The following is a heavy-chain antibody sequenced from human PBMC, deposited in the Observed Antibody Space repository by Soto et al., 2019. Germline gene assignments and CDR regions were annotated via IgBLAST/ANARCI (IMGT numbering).Heavy chain of an antibody. CDR1: GYTFTSYP. CDR3: ARAGYTYGSPYHGKHV. J-gene: IGHJ6*02. D-gene: IGHD5-18*01. CDR2: LDAGNGNT. Sequence: ASVKVSCKASGYTFTSYPTHWVRQAPGQRLEWMGWLDAGNGNTKYSQKFRGRVTFTKDTSASTAYMDLSSLRSEDTAVYYSARAGYTYGSPYHGKHVWGQGTTITVS. V-gene: IGHV1-3*01.